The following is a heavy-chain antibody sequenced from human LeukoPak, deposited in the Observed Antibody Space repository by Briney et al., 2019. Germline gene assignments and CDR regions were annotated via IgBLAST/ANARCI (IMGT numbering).Heavy chain of an antibody. CDR2: ISSSSSYI. D-gene: IGHD6-13*01. Sequence: GGSLRLSCAASGFTFSSYSMNWVRQAPGKGLEWVSSISSSSSYIYYADSVKGRFTISRDNAKNSLYLQMNSLRAEDTALYYCARDGPKRLAAAVSPFDYWGQGTLVTVSS. V-gene: IGHV3-21*04. CDR1: GFTFSSYS. J-gene: IGHJ4*02. CDR3: ARDGPKRLAAAVSPFDY.